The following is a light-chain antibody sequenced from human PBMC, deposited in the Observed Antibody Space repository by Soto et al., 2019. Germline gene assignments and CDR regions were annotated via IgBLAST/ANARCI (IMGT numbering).Light chain of an antibody. J-gene: IGKJ1*01. CDR2: GAS. CDR1: QSVSSN. V-gene: IGKV3D-15*01. Sequence: EIVMTQSPATLSVSPGERATLSCRASQSVSSNLAWYQQKPGQAPSLLIYGASTRATGIPARFSGSGSGTEYTLTISSLQSEDFGVYYCQQYNNWPGTFGQGTKVEIK. CDR3: QQYNNWPGT.